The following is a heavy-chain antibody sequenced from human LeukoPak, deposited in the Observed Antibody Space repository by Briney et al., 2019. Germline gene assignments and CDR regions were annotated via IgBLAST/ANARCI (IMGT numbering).Heavy chain of an antibody. CDR2: IIPIFGTA. J-gene: IGHJ6*02. Sequence: HWASVNVSCKASGYTFTSYYMHWVRQAPGQGLEWMGGIIPIFGTANYAQKFQGRVTITADESTSTAYMELSSLRSEDTAVYYCARAGIAVAGISEYYYGMDVWGQGTTVTVSS. CDR3: ARAGIAVAGISEYYYGMDV. V-gene: IGHV1-69*13. CDR1: GYTFTSYY. D-gene: IGHD6-19*01.